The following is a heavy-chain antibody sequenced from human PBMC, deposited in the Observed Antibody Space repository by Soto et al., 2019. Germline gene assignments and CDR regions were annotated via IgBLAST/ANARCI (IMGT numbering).Heavy chain of an antibody. CDR2: ISSSSSYT. D-gene: IGHD5-18*01. CDR3: ARCGYSYGDFDY. Sequence: QVQLVESGGGLVKPGGSLRLTCAASGFTFSDYYMSWIRQAPGKGLEWVSYISSSSSYTNYADSVKGRFTISRDNAKNSLYLQMNSLRAEDTAVYYCARCGYSYGDFDYWGQGTLVTVSS. V-gene: IGHV3-11*05. J-gene: IGHJ4*02. CDR1: GFTFSDYY.